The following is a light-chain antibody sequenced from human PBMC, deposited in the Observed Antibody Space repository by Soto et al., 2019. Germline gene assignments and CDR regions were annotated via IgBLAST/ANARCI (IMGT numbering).Light chain of an antibody. J-gene: IGKJ5*01. V-gene: IGKV1-9*01. Sequence: DIQLTQSPSFLSASVKDRVTITCRASQGISSYLAWYQQKPGKAPNLLIYAASTLQSGVPSRLSGSGSGTEFTLTISSLQPEDFATYYCQQLSSYPRTFGQGTRLEIK. CDR2: AAS. CDR1: QGISSY. CDR3: QQLSSYPRT.